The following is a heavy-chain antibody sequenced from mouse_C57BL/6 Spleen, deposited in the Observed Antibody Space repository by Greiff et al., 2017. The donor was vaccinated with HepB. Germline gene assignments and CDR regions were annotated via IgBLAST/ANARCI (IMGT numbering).Heavy chain of an antibody. CDR1: GYTFTSYG. J-gene: IGHJ2*01. V-gene: IGHV1-81*01. Sequence: VKLVESGAELARPGASVKLSCKASGYTFTSYGISWVKQRTGQGLEWIGEIYPRSGNTYYNEKFKGKATLTADKSSSTADMELRSLTSEDSAVYFCAMSFITTVEYFDDWGQGTTLTVSS. CDR3: AMSFITTVEYFDD. CDR2: IYPRSGNT. D-gene: IGHD1-1*01.